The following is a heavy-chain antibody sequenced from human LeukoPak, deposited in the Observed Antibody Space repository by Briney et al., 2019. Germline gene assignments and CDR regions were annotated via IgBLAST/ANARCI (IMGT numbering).Heavy chain of an antibody. D-gene: IGHD3-22*01. V-gene: IGHV1-2*02. CDR3: ARGALRRYYDSSGYRDY. Sequence: ASVKVSCKAPGYTFTGYYMHWVRQAPGQGLEWMGWINPNSGGTNYAQKFQGKVTMTRDTSISTAYMELSRLRSDDTAVYYCARGALRRYYDSSGYRDYWGQGTLVTVSS. CDR1: GYTFTGYY. J-gene: IGHJ4*02. CDR2: INPNSGGT.